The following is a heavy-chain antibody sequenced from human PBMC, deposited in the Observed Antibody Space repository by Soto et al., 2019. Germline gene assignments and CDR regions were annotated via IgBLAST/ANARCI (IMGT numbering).Heavy chain of an antibody. D-gene: IGHD2-15*01. CDR3: AKDTEVVVGATNYYYGMDV. Sequence: GASVKVSGKASGYTFTGYYMHWVRQAPGQGLEWMGWINPNSGGTNYAQKFQGWVTMTRDTSISTAYMELNSLRADDTAVYYCAKDTEVVVGATNYYYGMDVWGQGTTVTVSS. CDR1: GYTFTGYY. CDR2: INPNSGGT. V-gene: IGHV1-2*04. J-gene: IGHJ6*02.